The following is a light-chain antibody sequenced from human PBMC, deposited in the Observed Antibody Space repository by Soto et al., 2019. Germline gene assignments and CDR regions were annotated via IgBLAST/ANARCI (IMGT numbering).Light chain of an antibody. J-gene: IGKJ4*01. Sequence: IHLTQSXXSXSXXXXXSFTTICXASQGISSYLAWFQQKPGKAPKSMIYAASSLQSGVPSKFSGSGSGTDFTLTISSLQPEDFATYFCQQYNSYPLTFGGGTKVDIK. V-gene: IGKV1-16*02. CDR3: QQYNSYPLT. CDR2: AAS. CDR1: QGISSY.